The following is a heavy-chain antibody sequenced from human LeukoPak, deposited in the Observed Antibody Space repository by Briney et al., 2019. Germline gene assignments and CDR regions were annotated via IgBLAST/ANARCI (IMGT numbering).Heavy chain of an antibody. CDR3: ARDEDTSALSEY. Sequence: PGGSPRLSCAGSGFSFSSNTMSWVRQAPGRGLEWVSAISNNGGRTDYADSVKGRFTISRDNSKSTLYLHMDSLRAEDTAVYYCARDEDTSALSEYWGQGTLVTVSS. D-gene: IGHD2/OR15-2a*01. CDR2: ISNNGGRT. V-gene: IGHV3-23*01. J-gene: IGHJ4*02. CDR1: GFSFSSNT.